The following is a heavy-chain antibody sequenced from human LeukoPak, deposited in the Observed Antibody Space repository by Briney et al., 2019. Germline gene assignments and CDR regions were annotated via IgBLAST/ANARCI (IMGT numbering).Heavy chain of an antibody. J-gene: IGHJ4*02. V-gene: IGHV3-66*01. Sequence: GGSLRLSCAASGFTFDDYGMSWVRQAPGKGLEWVSVIYSGGSTYYADSVKGRFTISRDNSKNTLYLQMNSLRAEDTAVYYCARTYGSGSLDYGGQGTLVTVSS. CDR3: ARTYGSGSLDY. CDR1: GFTFDDYG. D-gene: IGHD2-15*01. CDR2: IYSGGST.